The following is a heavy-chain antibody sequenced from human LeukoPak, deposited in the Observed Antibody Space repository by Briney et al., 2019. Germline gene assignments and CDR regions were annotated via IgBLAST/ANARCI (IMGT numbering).Heavy chain of an antibody. J-gene: IGHJ4*02. D-gene: IGHD6-13*01. Sequence: ASVKVSCKASGYTFTGYYMHWVRQAPGQGLEWMGWINPNSGGTNYAQKFQGRVTMTRDTSISTAYMELSRLRSDDTAVYYCARGPPLRIAAAGKVDYWGQGTLVTVSS. CDR3: ARGPPLRIAAAGKVDY. CDR1: GYTFTGYY. V-gene: IGHV1-2*02. CDR2: INPNSGGT.